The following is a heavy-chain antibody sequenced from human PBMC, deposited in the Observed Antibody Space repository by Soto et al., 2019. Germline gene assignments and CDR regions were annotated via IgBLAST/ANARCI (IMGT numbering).Heavy chain of an antibody. D-gene: IGHD1-26*01. V-gene: IGHV4-34*01. Sequence: SETLSLTCAVYGGSFSGYYWTWIRQPPGTGLEWIGEINHSGSTNYNPSLKSRVTISVDTSKNQFSLKLSSVTAADTAVYYCARSYSGSYFDYWGQGTLVTVSS. J-gene: IGHJ4*02. CDR1: GGSFSGYY. CDR3: ARSYSGSYFDY. CDR2: INHSGST.